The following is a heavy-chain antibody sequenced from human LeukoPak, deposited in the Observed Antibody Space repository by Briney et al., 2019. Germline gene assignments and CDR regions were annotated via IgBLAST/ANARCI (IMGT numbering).Heavy chain of an antibody. J-gene: IGHJ5*02. CDR1: GYTFTNYW. CDR2: IYPGDSDT. CDR3: ARRAYSHEWFDP. Sequence: GEFLKISCKASGYTFTNYWIGWVRQMPGKGLEWMGTIYPGDSDTRYSPSFQGQVAISADKSISTAYLQWTSLRASDTAMYYCARRAYSHEWFDPWGQGTLVTVSS. V-gene: IGHV5-51*01. D-gene: IGHD5-12*01.